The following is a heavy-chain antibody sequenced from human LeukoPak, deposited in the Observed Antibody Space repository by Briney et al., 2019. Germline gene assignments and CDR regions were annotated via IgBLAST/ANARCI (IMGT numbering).Heavy chain of an antibody. J-gene: IGHJ4*02. Sequence: GGSLRLSCAASGFTFSSYWMHWVRQAPGKGLVWVSRINSDGSSTSYADSVKGRFTISRDNSKNTLYLQMNSLRAEDTAVYYCARGSVGYDFWSGYPEYYFDYWGQGTLVTVSS. V-gene: IGHV3-74*01. CDR2: INSDGSST. CDR1: GFTFSSYW. D-gene: IGHD3-3*01. CDR3: ARGSVGYDFWSGYPEYYFDY.